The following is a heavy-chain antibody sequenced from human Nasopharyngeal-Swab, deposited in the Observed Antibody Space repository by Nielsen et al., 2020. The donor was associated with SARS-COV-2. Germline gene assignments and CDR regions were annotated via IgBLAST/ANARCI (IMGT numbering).Heavy chain of an antibody. D-gene: IGHD1-1*01. CDR1: GFTFSSSA. Sequence: GESLKISCVASGFTFSSSAMTWVRQAPGKGLEWVSTIDAGGANTFYADSVQGRFTISRDNAKNTLYLQLNSLRAEDTAVYYCARDKDWNGLDSWGQGTLVTVSS. J-gene: IGHJ4*02. CDR3: ARDKDWNGLDS. CDR2: IDAGGANT. V-gene: IGHV3-23*01.